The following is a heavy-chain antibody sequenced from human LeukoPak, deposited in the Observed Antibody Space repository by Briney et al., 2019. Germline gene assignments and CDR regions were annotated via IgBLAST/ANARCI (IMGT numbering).Heavy chain of an antibody. J-gene: IGHJ6*02. Sequence: SETLSLTCTVSGGSISSGDYYWSWIRQPPGKGLEWIGYIYYSGSTYYNPSLKSRVTISVDTSKNQFSLKLSSVTAADTAVYYCARHQLGYCSSTSCYYYYYGMDVWGQGTTVTVSS. CDR1: GGSISSGDYY. CDR3: ARHQLGYCSSTSCYYYYYGMDV. D-gene: IGHD2-2*01. CDR2: IYYSGST. V-gene: IGHV4-30-4*01.